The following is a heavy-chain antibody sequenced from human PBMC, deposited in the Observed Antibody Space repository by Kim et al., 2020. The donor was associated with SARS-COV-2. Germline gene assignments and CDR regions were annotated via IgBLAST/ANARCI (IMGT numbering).Heavy chain of an antibody. CDR1: GYPFTRYY. V-gene: IGHV1-46*01. CDR3: ARAVSSQDDFDY. Sequence: ASVKVSCKASGYPFTRYYIHWVRQAPRQGLEWMGIINPNGGSTSYAQKFQGRVTMTRDTSTSTVYMELSSLRSEDTAVYYCARAVSSQDDFDYWGQGTLVTVSS. CDR2: INPNGGST. J-gene: IGHJ4*02. D-gene: IGHD3-16*02.